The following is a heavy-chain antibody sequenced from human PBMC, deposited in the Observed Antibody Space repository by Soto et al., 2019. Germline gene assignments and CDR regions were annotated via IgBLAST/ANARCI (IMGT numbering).Heavy chain of an antibody. CDR2: MKADGSEK. CDR1: GFTFSDYC. CDR3: ARGRAVAV. J-gene: IGHJ4*02. Sequence: EVQLVESGGALVQPGGSLRLSCVASGFTFSDYCRTWVRQAPGKGLEWVAKMKADGSEKNYADSVKGRFTISRDNAQNSLSLQMNSLPAEDTGIYYCARGRAVAVWGQGTVVIVSS. V-gene: IGHV3-7*02. D-gene: IGHD6-19*01.